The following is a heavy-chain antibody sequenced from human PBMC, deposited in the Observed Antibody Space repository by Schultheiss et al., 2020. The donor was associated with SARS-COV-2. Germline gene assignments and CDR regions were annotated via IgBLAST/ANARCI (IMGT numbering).Heavy chain of an antibody. D-gene: IGHD4-17*01. CDR3: TTGATVTNYGMDV. V-gene: IGHV3-73*01. Sequence: GGSLRLSCAASGFTFSGSAMHWVRQASGKGLEWVGRIRSKANSYATAYAASVKGRFTISRDDSKNTAYLQMNSLKTEDTAVYYCTTGATVTNYGMDVWGQGTTVTVSS. CDR1: GFTFSGSA. J-gene: IGHJ6*02. CDR2: IRSKANSYAT.